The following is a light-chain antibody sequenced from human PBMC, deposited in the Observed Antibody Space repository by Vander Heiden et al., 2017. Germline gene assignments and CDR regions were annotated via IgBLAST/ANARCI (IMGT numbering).Light chain of an antibody. CDR3: QQYYTTPYT. CDR1: QSVLYSSDNRSY. J-gene: IGKJ2*01. Sequence: DIVMTQSPDSLAVSLGERATINCKSSQSVLYSSDNRSYVAWYQQKPGQPPKLVIYWASTRESGVPDRFSGSGSGTDFTLTISSLQAEDVAVYYCQQYYTTPYTFGLGTKLEIK. V-gene: IGKV4-1*01. CDR2: WAS.